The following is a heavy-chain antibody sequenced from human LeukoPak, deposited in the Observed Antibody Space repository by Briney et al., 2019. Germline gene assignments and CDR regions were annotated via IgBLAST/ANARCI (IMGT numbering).Heavy chain of an antibody. CDR2: INPTSGYT. V-gene: IGHV3-11*03. D-gene: IGHD4-23*01. CDR3: ARNAYGAKTLSDI. CDR1: GFTFSDYY. J-gene: IGHJ6*02. Sequence: GGSLRLSFSASGFTFSDYYMSWIRQAPGKGLEWLSYINPTSGYTPYADSVRGRFTISRDNAKNSLYLQMNSLRVEDTAVYYCARNAYGAKTLSDICGQGTTVTVSS.